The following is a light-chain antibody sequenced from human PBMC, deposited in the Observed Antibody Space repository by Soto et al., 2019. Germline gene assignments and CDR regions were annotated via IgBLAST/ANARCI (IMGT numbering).Light chain of an antibody. Sequence: DIQMTQSPSTLSASVGDTVTITCRASQSITRTLAWYQQKPGKAPKLLIYKASTLERGVPSRFSGSGSGTEFTLTINSLQPDDFGTYYCQQYHSWTFGQGTKVEIK. CDR3: QQYHSWT. CDR1: QSITRT. V-gene: IGKV1-5*03. J-gene: IGKJ1*01. CDR2: KAS.